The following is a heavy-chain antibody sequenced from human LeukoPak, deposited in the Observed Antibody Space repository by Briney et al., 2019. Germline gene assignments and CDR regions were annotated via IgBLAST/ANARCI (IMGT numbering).Heavy chain of an antibody. CDR2: ISGYNGYT. CDR1: GYTFNNYG. Sequence: ASVKVSCKTSGYTFNNYGVSWARQAPGQGLEWMGWISGYNGYTNSAQQFQGRVTLTMDTSTSTVYMELRSLRSDDTAVYYCARWSGGSDWLYHYGMDVWGQGTTVTVSS. J-gene: IGHJ6*02. D-gene: IGHD3-9*01. CDR3: ARWSGGSDWLYHYGMDV. V-gene: IGHV1-18*01.